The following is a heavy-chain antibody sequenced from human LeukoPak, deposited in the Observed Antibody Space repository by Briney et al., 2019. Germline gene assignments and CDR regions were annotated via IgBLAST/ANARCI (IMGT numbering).Heavy chain of an antibody. Sequence: GGSLRLSCVASGFTFSNYAVSWFRQAPGKGLEWVSIIGRSGVATYYADSVRGRFTISKDSSKNTLQMNSLSAEDTAIYYCGKHSGGVYGNSDSWGQGILVTVSS. CDR2: IGRSGVAT. CDR1: GFTFSNYA. V-gene: IGHV3-23*01. J-gene: IGHJ4*02. D-gene: IGHD1-1*01. CDR3: GKHSGGVYGNSDS.